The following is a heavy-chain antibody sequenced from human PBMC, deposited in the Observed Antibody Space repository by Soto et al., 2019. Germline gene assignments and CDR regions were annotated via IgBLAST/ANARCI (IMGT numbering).Heavy chain of an antibody. D-gene: IGHD5-12*01. CDR1: GGSISSGDYY. J-gene: IGHJ6*02. V-gene: IGHV4-30-4*01. Sequence: SETLSLTCTVSGGSISSGDYYWSWIRQPPGKGLEWIGYIYYSGSTYYNPSLRSRVTISVDTSKNQFSLKLSSVTAADTAVYYCAREKQVGVATTSYYYYGMDVWGQGTPVTV. CDR3: AREKQVGVATTSYYYYGMDV. CDR2: IYYSGST.